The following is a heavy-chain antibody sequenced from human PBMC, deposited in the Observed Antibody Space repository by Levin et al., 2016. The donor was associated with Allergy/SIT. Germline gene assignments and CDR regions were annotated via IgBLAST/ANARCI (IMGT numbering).Heavy chain of an antibody. CDR2: INAGNGNT. D-gene: IGHD3-22*01. CDR3: ASYYYDSSGYYSDY. V-gene: IGHV1-3*01. J-gene: IGHJ4*02. Sequence: WVRQAPGQRLEWMGWINAGNGNTKYSQKFQGRVTITRDTSASTAYMELSSLRSEDTAVYYCASYYYDSSGYYSDYWGQGTLVTVSS.